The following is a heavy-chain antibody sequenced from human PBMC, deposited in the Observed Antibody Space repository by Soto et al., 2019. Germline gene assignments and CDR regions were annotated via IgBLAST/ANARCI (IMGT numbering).Heavy chain of an antibody. CDR1: GFTFSSYG. D-gene: IGHD2-21*02. J-gene: IGHJ6*02. V-gene: IGHV3-30*18. CDR3: AKAGPHIVVVTAINPDSPAYGMDV. CDR2: ISYDGSNK. Sequence: PGGSLRLSCAASGFTFSSYGMHWVCQAPGKGLEWVAVISYDGSNKYYADSVKGRFTISRDNSKNTLYLQMNSLRAEDTAVYYCAKAGPHIVVVTAINPDSPAYGMDVWGQGTTVTVSS.